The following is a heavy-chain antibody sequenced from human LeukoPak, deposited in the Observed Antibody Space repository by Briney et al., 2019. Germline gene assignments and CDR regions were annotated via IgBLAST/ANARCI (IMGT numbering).Heavy chain of an antibody. V-gene: IGHV3-7*01. Sequence: GGSLRLSRAASGFTFSSYWMSWVRQAPGKGLEWVANIKQDGGEKYYVDSVKGRFTISKDNAKNSLYLQMNSLRAEDTAVYYCASPSSSGWYYYFDYWGQGTLVTVSS. CDR3: ASPSSSGWYYYFDY. CDR2: IKQDGGEK. J-gene: IGHJ4*02. CDR1: GFTFSSYW. D-gene: IGHD6-19*01.